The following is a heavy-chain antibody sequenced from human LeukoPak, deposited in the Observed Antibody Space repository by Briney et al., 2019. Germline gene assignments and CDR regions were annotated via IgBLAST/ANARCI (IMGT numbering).Heavy chain of an antibody. CDR3: ARARSTGYYVADY. Sequence: PGGSLRLSCAASGFTFDDYGMSWVRQAPGKGLEWVSGINWDGGSTGYADSVKGRFTISRDDAKNTLYLQMNSLRAEDTALYYCARARSTGYYVADYWGQGTLVTVSS. CDR2: INWDGGST. D-gene: IGHD3-9*01. CDR1: GFTFDDYG. J-gene: IGHJ4*02. V-gene: IGHV3-20*04.